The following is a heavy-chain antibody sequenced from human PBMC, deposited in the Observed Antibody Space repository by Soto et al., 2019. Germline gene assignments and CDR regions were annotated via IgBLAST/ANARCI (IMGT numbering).Heavy chain of an antibody. J-gene: IGHJ4*02. Sequence: PGGSLRLSCAASGFTFSNYGMHWVRQAPGKGLEWVTFISYDGNNKYYADSVKGRFTISRDNSKNMQYLQMNSLRAEDTAVYYCARGSRHSGSYLRLNDYWGQGTLVTVSS. CDR2: ISYDGNNK. D-gene: IGHD1-26*01. CDR1: GFTFSNYG. CDR3: ARGSRHSGSYLRLNDY. V-gene: IGHV3-30*03.